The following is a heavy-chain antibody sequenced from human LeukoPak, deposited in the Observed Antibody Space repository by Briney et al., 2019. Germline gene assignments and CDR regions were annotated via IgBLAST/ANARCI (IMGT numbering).Heavy chain of an antibody. V-gene: IGHV3-74*01. Sequence: PGGSLRLSCAATEFTFSTHWMHWVRHAPGKGLVRVSRIDTGGSSTHYADSVKGRFTISRDNSKNTLYLQMNSLRAEDTAVYYCAKVSSGSHKVRDAFDIWGQGTMVTVSS. J-gene: IGHJ3*02. CDR1: EFTFSTHW. CDR2: IDTGGSST. CDR3: AKVSSGSHKVRDAFDI. D-gene: IGHD1-26*01.